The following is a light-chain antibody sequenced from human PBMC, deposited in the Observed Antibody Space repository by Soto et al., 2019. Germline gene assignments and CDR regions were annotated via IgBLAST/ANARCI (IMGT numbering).Light chain of an antibody. CDR2: EVS. CDR1: SSDVGGYNY. J-gene: IGLJ3*02. V-gene: IGLV2-14*01. Sequence: QSALTQPASVSGSPGQSITLSCTGTSSDVGGYNYVSWYQQHPGKAPKLMIYEVSNRPSGVSNRFSGSKSGNTASLTISGLQAEDEADYYCCSYVDTDTWVFGGGTKLTVL. CDR3: CSYVDTDTWV.